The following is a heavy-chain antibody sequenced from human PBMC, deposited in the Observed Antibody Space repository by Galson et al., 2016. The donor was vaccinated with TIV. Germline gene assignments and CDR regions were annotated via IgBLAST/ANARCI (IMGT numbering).Heavy chain of an antibody. Sequence: SVKVSCKASGYTFTSYGINWVRQVPGQGLEWVGWISAYNGNTNYAQMLQGRVTMTTDTSTSTAYMEPRSLRSDDTAVYYCAREYYYYAMDVWGQGTTVTVSS. CDR1: GYTFTSYG. J-gene: IGHJ6*02. CDR3: AREYYYYAMDV. V-gene: IGHV1-18*01. CDR2: ISAYNGNT.